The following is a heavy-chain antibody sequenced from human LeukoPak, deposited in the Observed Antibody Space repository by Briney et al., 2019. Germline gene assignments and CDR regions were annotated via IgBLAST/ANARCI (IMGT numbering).Heavy chain of an antibody. CDR3: AKGRDGYNNGDAFDI. J-gene: IGHJ3*02. D-gene: IGHD5-24*01. CDR1: GSTFSSYG. Sequence: GRSLRLSCAASGSTFSSYGMHWVRQAPGKGLEWVAVISYDGSNKYYADSVKGRFTISRDNSKNTLYLQMNSLRAEDTAVYYCAKGRDGYNNGDAFDIWGQGTMVTVSS. CDR2: ISYDGSNK. V-gene: IGHV3-30*18.